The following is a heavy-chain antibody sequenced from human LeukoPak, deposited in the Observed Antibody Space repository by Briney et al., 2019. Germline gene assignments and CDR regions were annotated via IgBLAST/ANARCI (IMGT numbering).Heavy chain of an antibody. V-gene: IGHV4-61*01. Sequence: SETLSLTCSVSGGSVSSNNYQWNWIRQPPGKGLEWIGDIYHSGSTNYNPSLKSRVTISVDTSKNQFSLKLSSMTAADTAVYYCARRLVGQTFDYWGQGTLVTVSS. CDR2: IYHSGST. CDR1: GGSVSSNNYQ. D-gene: IGHD3-10*01. CDR3: ARRLVGQTFDY. J-gene: IGHJ4*02.